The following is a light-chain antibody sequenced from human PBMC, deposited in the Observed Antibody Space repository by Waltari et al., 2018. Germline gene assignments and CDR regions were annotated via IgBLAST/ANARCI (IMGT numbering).Light chain of an antibody. CDR1: SSDAGGYNY. CDR2: DVS. V-gene: IGLV2-14*01. CDR3: SSYTSSSTLV. J-gene: IGLJ2*01. Sequence: QSALTQPASVSGSPGQSITISCTGTSSDAGGYNYVSWYQQHPGKAPQLMIYDVSNRPSGVSNRFSGSKSGNTASLTISGLQAEDEADYYCSSYTSSSTLVFGGGTKLTVL.